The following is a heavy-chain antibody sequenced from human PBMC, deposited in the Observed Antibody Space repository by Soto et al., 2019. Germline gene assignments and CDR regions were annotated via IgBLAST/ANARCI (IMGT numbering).Heavy chain of an antibody. V-gene: IGHV3-30*18. CDR1: GFTFSSYG. Sequence: QVQLVESGGGVVQPGRSLRLSCAASGFTFSSYGMHWVRQAPGKGLEWVAVISYDGSNKYYADSVKGRFTISRDNSKNTLYLQMNSLRAEDTAVYYCAKRSYGMDVWGQGTTVTVSS. CDR2: ISYDGSNK. J-gene: IGHJ6*02. CDR3: AKRSYGMDV.